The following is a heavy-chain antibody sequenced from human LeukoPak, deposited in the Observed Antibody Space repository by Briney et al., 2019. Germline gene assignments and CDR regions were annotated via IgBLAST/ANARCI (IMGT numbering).Heavy chain of an antibody. D-gene: IGHD1-26*01. V-gene: IGHV3-48*01. Sequence: GGSLRLSCAASGFTFSSYSMNWVRQAPGRGLEWVSYISTTSSTIYYADSVKGRFTISRDNAKNSLYLQMISLRAGDTAVYYCARVRGTYYFDYWGQGTLVTVSS. CDR1: GFTFSSYS. CDR3: ARVRGTYYFDY. CDR2: ISTTSSTI. J-gene: IGHJ4*02.